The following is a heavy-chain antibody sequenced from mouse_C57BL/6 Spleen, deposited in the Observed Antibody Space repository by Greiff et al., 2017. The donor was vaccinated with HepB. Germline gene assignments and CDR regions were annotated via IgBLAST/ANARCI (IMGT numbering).Heavy chain of an antibody. V-gene: IGHV1-69*01. CDR3: ARTDGSSSWYFDV. CDR2: IDPSDSYT. CDR1: GYTFTSYW. Sequence: VQLQQPGAELVMPGASVKLSCKASGYTFTSYWMHWVKQRPGQGLEWIGEIDPSDSYTNYNQKFKGKSTLTVDKSSSTAYMQLSSLTSEDSAVYYCARTDGSSSWYFDVWGTGTTVTVSS. J-gene: IGHJ1*03. D-gene: IGHD1-1*01.